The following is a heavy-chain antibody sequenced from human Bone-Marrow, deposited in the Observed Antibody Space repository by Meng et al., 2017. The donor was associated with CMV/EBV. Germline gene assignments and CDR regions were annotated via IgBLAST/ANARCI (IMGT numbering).Heavy chain of an antibody. J-gene: IGHJ5*02. CDR3: ARDGPDIVVVPAAMSVWFDP. Sequence: FSSYTISWVRQAPGQGLEWMGRIIPILGIANYAQKFQGRVTITADKSTSTAYMELSSLRSEDTAVYYCARDGPDIVVVPAAMSVWFDPWGQGTPVTVSS. CDR1: FSSYT. CDR2: IIPILGIA. V-gene: IGHV1-69*04. D-gene: IGHD2-2*01.